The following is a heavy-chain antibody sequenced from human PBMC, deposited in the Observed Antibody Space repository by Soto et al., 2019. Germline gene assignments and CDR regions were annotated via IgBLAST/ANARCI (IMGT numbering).Heavy chain of an antibody. V-gene: IGHV4-59*01. D-gene: IGHD2-2*01. CDR3: ARDYCSGVSCYATGFDP. J-gene: IGHJ5*02. Sequence: PSETLSLTCTVSGGSISSYYWSWIRQPPGKGLEWIGYIYYSGSTNYNPSLKSRVTISVDTSQNQFSLKLSSVTAADTAVYYCARDYCSGVSCYATGFDPWGQGTLVTVSS. CDR2: IYYSGST. CDR1: GGSISSYY.